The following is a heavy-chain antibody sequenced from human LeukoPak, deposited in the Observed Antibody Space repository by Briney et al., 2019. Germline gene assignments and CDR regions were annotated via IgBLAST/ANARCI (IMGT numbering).Heavy chain of an antibody. V-gene: IGHV4-39*01. D-gene: IGHD3-10*01. CDR3: TRRGNYSPAGMDV. CDR1: GVSISSSTYS. CDR2: IYYSGST. Sequence: PSETLSLTCTGSGVSISSSTYSWDWIRQPPGKGLEWIGCIYYSGSTHYNPSLKSRVSFSIDTSKNQFSLSLSSVTAADTAVYYCTRRGNYSPAGMDVWGQGTTVTVSS. J-gene: IGHJ6*02.